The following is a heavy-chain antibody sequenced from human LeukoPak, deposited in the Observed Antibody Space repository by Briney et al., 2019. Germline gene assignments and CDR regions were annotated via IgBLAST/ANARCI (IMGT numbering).Heavy chain of an antibody. CDR2: INWNGGST. CDR1: GFSFSDYS. J-gene: IGHJ5*02. V-gene: IGHV3-20*04. D-gene: IGHD2-2*01. Sequence: GGSLRLSCAASGFSFSDYSMSWVRQAPGKGLEWVSGINWNGGSTGYADSVKGRFTISRDNAKNSVYLQMNSLRAEDTALYYCARGYCRSTSCSAGAYNCFDPWGQGTLVTVSS. CDR3: ARGYCRSTSCSAGAYNCFDP.